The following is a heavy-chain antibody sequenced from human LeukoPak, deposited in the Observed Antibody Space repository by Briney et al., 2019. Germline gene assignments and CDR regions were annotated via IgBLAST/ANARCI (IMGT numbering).Heavy chain of an antibody. J-gene: IGHJ6*02. Sequence: SETLSLTCAVYGGSFSGYYWSWIRQPPGKGLEWIGEINHSGSTNYNPSLKSRVTISVDTSKNQFSLKLSSVTAADTAVYYCARRGRRTYYYYGMDVWGQGTTVTVSS. D-gene: IGHD3-16*01. CDR1: GGSFSGYY. V-gene: IGHV4-34*01. CDR2: INHSGST. CDR3: ARRGRRTYYYYGMDV.